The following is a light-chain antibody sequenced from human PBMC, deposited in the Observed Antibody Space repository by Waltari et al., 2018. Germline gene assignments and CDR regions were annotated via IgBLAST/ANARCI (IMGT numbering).Light chain of an antibody. CDR2: VNSDGSH. CDR1: SGHSTNI. CDR3: QTGGHGTWV. J-gene: IGLJ3*02. V-gene: IGLV4-69*01. Sequence: QLVLTQSPSASASLGASVKLTCTLSSGHSTNIIAWLQQQPEKGPRYLMNVNSDGSHNKGVGIPYPFSGSSSGAERYLTISSLQSEDEADYYCQTGGHGTWVFGGGTRLTVL.